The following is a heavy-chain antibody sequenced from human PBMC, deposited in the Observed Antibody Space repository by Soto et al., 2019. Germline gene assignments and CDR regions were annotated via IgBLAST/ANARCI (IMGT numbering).Heavy chain of an antibody. D-gene: IGHD5-12*01. Sequence: EVQLLESGGDLVQTGGSLRLSCTASGFTFSNSVMTWVRQAPGKGLDWVSSITASGDVDAYADSVMARFIISRDNSKNTMSLQMSSLRVDDTAVYYCAKGSSREGYTWGQGTLVTVSS. J-gene: IGHJ5*02. V-gene: IGHV3-23*01. CDR3: AKGSSREGYT. CDR2: ITASGDVD. CDR1: GFTFSNSV.